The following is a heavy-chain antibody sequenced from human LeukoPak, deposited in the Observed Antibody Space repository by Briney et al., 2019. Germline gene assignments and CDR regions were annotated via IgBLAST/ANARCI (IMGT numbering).Heavy chain of an antibody. CDR1: GYTFTSYG. Sequence: ASVKVSCKASGYTFTSYGISWVRQAPGQGLEWMGWISAYNGNTDYAQKLQGRVTMTTDTSTSTAYMGLRSLRSDDTAVYYCAREGADIVATRRPYYYYGMDVWGQGTTVTVSS. V-gene: IGHV1-18*01. J-gene: IGHJ6*02. CDR3: AREGADIVATRRPYYYYGMDV. D-gene: IGHD5-12*01. CDR2: ISAYNGNT.